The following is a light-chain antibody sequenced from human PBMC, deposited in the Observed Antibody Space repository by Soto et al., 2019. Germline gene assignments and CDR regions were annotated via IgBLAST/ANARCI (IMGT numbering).Light chain of an antibody. CDR1: QSISNL. Sequence: DIQMTQSPSTLSASVGDRVTIACRASQSISNLLAWYQQRPGKAPQLLIYDASTLLRGVPSRFSGSGFGTEFTLTIRSLQPDDFATYYCQQFNRYSSWTFGQGTKV. CDR3: QQFNRYSSWT. CDR2: DAS. J-gene: IGKJ1*01. V-gene: IGKV1-5*01.